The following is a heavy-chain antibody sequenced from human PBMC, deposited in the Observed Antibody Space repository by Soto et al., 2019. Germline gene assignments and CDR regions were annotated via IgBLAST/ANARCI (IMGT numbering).Heavy chain of an antibody. D-gene: IGHD2-2*01. CDR3: ARDIVVVPAAALDDAFDI. CDR2: INPSGGST. J-gene: IGHJ3*02. Sequence: QVQLVQSGAEVKKPGASVKVSCKASGYTFTSYYMHWVRQAPGQGLEWMGIINPSGGSTSYAQKFQGGVTMTRDTSTSTVYMELSSLRSEDTAVYYCARDIVVVPAAALDDAFDIWGQGTMVTVSS. V-gene: IGHV1-46*01. CDR1: GYTFTSYY.